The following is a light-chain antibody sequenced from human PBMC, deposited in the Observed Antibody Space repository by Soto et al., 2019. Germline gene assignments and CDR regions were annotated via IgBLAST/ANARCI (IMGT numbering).Light chain of an antibody. CDR3: QQYHNWPPIT. CDR1: QSVGSNY. CDR2: GAS. V-gene: IGKV3-20*01. Sequence: EFVLTQSPGTLSLSPGERATLSCRASQSVGSNYLAWYQQKPGQAPRLLIYGASSRATGIADRFSGSGSETEFTLTISSLQSEDFAIYYCQQYHNWPPITFGQGTRLEIK. J-gene: IGKJ5*01.